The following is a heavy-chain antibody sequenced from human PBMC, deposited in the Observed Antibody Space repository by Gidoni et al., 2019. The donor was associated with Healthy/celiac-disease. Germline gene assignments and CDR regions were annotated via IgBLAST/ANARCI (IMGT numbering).Heavy chain of an antibody. CDR1: GWSFSGYY. J-gene: IGHJ6*02. CDR2: INHSGST. V-gene: IGHV4-34*01. Sequence: QVQLQQWGAGLLKPSEPLSLTCAVYGWSFSGYYWSWIRQPPGKGLGWIGEINHSGSTNYNPSLKSRVTISVDTSKNQCSLKLSSVTAADTAVYYCARVLGRLLRDYYYYYGMDVWGQGTTVTVSS. D-gene: IGHD4-17*01. CDR3: ARVLGRLLRDYYYYYGMDV.